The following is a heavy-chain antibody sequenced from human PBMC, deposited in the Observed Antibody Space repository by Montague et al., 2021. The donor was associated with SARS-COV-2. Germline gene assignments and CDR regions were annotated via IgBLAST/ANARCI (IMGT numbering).Heavy chain of an antibody. J-gene: IGHJ5*02. CDR3: TRGVTMIVVVMRYNWFDP. V-gene: IGHV4-30-2*03. Sequence: TLSLTCAVSGGSISSGGYSWSWIRQPPGKGLEWIGSIYYSGSTYYNPSLKSRVTISVDTSKNQFSLKLSSVTAADTAVYYCTRGVTMIVVVMRYNWFDPWGQGTLVTVSS. CDR2: IYYSGST. D-gene: IGHD3-22*01. CDR1: GGSISSGGYS.